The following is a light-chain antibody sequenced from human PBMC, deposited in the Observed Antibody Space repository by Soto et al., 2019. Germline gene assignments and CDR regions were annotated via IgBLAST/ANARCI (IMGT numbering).Light chain of an antibody. J-gene: IGLJ2*01. CDR1: SSDFGDHKS. V-gene: IGLV2-14*01. CDR2: EVN. Sequence: QSALTQAASVSGSPGQSITISCTGASSDFGDHKSVSWYQHHPGKAPKLIIYEVNYRPSGVSSRFSGSRSGNTASLTISGLQAEDEAHYYCSSSTDTSIPFGGGTKVTVL. CDR3: SSSTDTSIP.